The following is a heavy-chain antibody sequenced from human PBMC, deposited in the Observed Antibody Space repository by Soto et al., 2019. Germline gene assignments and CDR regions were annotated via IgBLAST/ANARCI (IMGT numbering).Heavy chain of an antibody. J-gene: IGHJ4*02. Sequence: EVQLVESGGGLVQPGGSLRLSCAASGFTFSSYEMNWVRQAPGKGLEWVSYISSSGSTIYYADSVKGRFTISRDNAKNSLYLQMNSLRAEDTAVYYCARDPPSDYCSSTSCPIKDVDTAMVTSDYWGQGTLVTVSS. V-gene: IGHV3-48*03. CDR2: ISSSGSTI. CDR3: ARDPPSDYCSSTSCPIKDVDTAMVTSDY. D-gene: IGHD2-2*01. CDR1: GFTFSSYE.